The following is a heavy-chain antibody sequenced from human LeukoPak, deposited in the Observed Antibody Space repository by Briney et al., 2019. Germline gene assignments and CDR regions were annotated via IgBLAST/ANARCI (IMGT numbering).Heavy chain of an antibody. J-gene: IGHJ4*02. CDR2: IYTSGST. Sequence: SETLSLTCTVSGGSISSGSYYWSWIRQPAGKGLEWIGRIYTSGSTNYNPSLKSRVTISVDTSKNQFSLKLSSVNAADTAVYYCARDVGAGIAAAFDYWGQGTLVTVSS. CDR3: ARDVGAGIAAAFDY. V-gene: IGHV4-61*02. D-gene: IGHD6-13*01. CDR1: GGSISSGSYY.